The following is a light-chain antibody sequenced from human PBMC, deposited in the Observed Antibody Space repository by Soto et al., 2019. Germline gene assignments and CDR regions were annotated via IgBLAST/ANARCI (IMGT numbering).Light chain of an antibody. Sequence: VVMTQSPLSLPVTLGQPASISCTSSLSLVDSGGNTYFNWYQQRPGQPPRRLIYKISNRESGVPDRFRDSRSGTDFTLRISRVEAEDLGVYYCMQGTLWSWTFGQGTKVEIK. CDR3: MQGTLWSWT. CDR1: LSLVDSGGNTY. CDR2: KIS. J-gene: IGKJ1*01. V-gene: IGKV2-30*01.